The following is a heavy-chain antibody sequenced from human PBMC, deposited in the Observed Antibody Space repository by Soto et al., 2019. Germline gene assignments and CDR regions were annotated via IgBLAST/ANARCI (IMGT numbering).Heavy chain of an antibody. CDR1: GFTSSSYS. V-gene: IGHV3-21*01. CDR3: ARDLYSSSARYFDY. J-gene: IGHJ4*02. D-gene: IGHD6-6*01. CDR2: ISSSSSYI. Sequence: LRLSCAASGFTSSSYSMNWVRQAPGKGLEWVSSISSSSSYIYYADSVKGRFTISRDNAKNSLYLQMNSLRAEDTAVYYCARDLYSSSARYFDYWGQGTLVTVSS.